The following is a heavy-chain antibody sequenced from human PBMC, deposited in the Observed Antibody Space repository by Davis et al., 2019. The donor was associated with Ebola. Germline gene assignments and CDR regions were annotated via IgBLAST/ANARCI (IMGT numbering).Heavy chain of an antibody. CDR2: IENDGSKK. CDR3: ARDPLIIGDATTDS. V-gene: IGHV3-7*01. Sequence: GESLKISCAASGFTFSSYWMSWVRQAPGKVLEWVATIENDGSKKYYMDSVKGRFTISRDNAKNSLFLQMNSLRADDTAVYYCARDPLIIGDATTDSWGQGTLVTVSS. J-gene: IGHJ5*01. D-gene: IGHD2/OR15-2a*01. CDR1: GFTFSSYW.